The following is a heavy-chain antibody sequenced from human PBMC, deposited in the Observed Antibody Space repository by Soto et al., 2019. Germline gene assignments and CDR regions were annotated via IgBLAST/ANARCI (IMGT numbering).Heavy chain of an antibody. CDR3: ARASITMVRGVMGYGMDV. CDR1: GGSISSGDYY. J-gene: IGHJ6*02. D-gene: IGHD3-10*01. Sequence: SETLSLTCTVSGGSISSGDYYWSWIRQPPGKGLEWIGYIYYSGSTYYNPSLKSRVTISVDTSKNQFSLKLSSVTAADTAVYYCARASITMVRGVMGYGMDVWGPGTTVTVSS. V-gene: IGHV4-30-4*01. CDR2: IYYSGST.